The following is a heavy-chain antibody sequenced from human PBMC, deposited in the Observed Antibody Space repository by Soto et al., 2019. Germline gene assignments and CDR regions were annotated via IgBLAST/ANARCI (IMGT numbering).Heavy chain of an antibody. D-gene: IGHD3-3*01. CDR3: AKGGDDFWSGYDFDY. CDR1: GFTFSSYA. V-gene: IGHV3-23*01. J-gene: IGHJ4*02. CDR2: LSGSGGST. Sequence: SLRLSCAASGFTFSSYAMSWVRQAPGKGLEWVSGLSGSGGSTYYADSVKGRFTISRDISKNTLYLQMNSLRAEDTALYYCAKGGDDFWSGYDFDYWGQGTLVTVSS.